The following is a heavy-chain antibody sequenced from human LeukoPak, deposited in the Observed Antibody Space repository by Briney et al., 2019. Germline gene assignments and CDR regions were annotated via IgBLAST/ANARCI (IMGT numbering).Heavy chain of an antibody. Sequence: GGSLRLSCAASGFTVSSNYMTWVRQAPGKGLEWVSSISSSSSYIYYADSVKGRFTISRDNAKNSLYLQMNSLRAEDTAVYYCARDHYYYDSSGKNDYWGQGTLVTVSS. J-gene: IGHJ4*02. CDR1: GFTVSSNY. V-gene: IGHV3-21*01. D-gene: IGHD3-22*01. CDR2: ISSSSSYI. CDR3: ARDHYYYDSSGKNDY.